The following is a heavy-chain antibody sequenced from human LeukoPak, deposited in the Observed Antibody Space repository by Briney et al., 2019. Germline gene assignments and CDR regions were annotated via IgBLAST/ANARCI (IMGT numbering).Heavy chain of an antibody. D-gene: IGHD3-9*01. CDR1: GGSISSGGYY. CDR2: IYYSGST. CDR3: ARGAILTGYYSG. V-gene: IGHV4-31*03. J-gene: IGHJ4*02. Sequence: SQTLSLTCTVSGGSISSGGYYWSWIRQHPGKGLEWIGYIYYSGSTYYNPSLKSRVTLSVDTSKNQFSLKLSSVTAADTAVYYCARGAILTGYYSGWGQGTLVTVSS.